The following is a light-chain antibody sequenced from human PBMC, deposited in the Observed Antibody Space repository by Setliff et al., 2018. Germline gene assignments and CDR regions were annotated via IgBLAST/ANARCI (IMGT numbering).Light chain of an antibody. V-gene: IGLV2-8*01. J-gene: IGLJ1*01. CDR2: EVT. CDR3: LSFTTSDTVV. CDR1: SNDVGAYNY. Sequence: QSVLAQPPSASGSPGQSLTISCTGTSNDVGAYNYVSWYHQHPGKAPKLMIYEVTKRPSGVPDRFSGSKSGNTASLTVSGLQGEDEADYYCLSFTTSDTVVFGTGTKVT.